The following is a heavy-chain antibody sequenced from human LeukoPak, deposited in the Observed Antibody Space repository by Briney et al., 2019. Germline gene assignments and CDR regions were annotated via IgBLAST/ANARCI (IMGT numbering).Heavy chain of an antibody. CDR3: ARELYYYDSSGYYFLLAAFDI. J-gene: IGHJ3*02. Sequence: ASVKVSCKASGGTFSSYAISWVRQAPGQGLEWMGGIIPIFGTANYAQKFQGRVTITADESTSTAYMELSSLRSEDTAVHYCARELYYYDSSGYYFLLAAFDIWGQGTMVTVSS. V-gene: IGHV1-69*13. CDR1: GGTFSSYA. CDR2: IIPIFGTA. D-gene: IGHD3-22*01.